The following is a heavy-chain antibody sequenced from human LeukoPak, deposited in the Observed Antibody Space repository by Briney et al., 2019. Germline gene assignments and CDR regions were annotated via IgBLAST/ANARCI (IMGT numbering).Heavy chain of an antibody. J-gene: IGHJ4*02. D-gene: IGHD6-13*01. Sequence: PGKTLRLSCEASGLTFSSYGMHWVRQAPGKGLEWVAVIWPDGSNKYYADSVKGRFAISRDNSRNTVWLQMNSLRAEDTAVYYCASAAGAYDNWGQGTLVTASS. CDR1: GLTFSSYG. CDR2: IWPDGSNK. CDR3: ASAAGAYDN. V-gene: IGHV3-33*01.